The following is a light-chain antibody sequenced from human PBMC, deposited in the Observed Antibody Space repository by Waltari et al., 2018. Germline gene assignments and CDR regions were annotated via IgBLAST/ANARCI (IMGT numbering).Light chain of an antibody. V-gene: IGKV3-11*01. J-gene: IGKJ4*01. CDR2: GAS. CDR1: QIIDNY. Sequence: VLTQSPATLSFSPRESAPLSSRASQIIDNYLAWYQQRPGQAPRLLIYGASYRAAGIPARFSGSGSGTDFTLTISSLEPEDFAVYYCQQRKRWLTFGGGTKVEIK. CDR3: QQRKRWLT.